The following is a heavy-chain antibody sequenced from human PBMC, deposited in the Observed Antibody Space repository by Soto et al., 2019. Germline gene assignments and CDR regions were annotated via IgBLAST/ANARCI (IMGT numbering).Heavy chain of an antibody. J-gene: IGHJ4*02. CDR1: GFTFSSYA. D-gene: IGHD3-10*01. V-gene: IGHV3-23*01. CDR2: ISGSGGST. Sequence: GGSLRLSCAASGFTFSSYAMSWVRQAPGKGLEWVSAISGSGGSTYYADSVKGRFTISRDNSKNTLYLQMNSLRAEDTAVYYCAKDLDGSGSATTDYWGQGTLVTVSS. CDR3: AKDLDGSGSATTDY.